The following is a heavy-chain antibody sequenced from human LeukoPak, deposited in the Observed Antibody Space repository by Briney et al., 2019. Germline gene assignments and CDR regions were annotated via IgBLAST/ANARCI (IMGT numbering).Heavy chain of an antibody. J-gene: IGHJ4*02. D-gene: IGHD3-10*01. CDR1: GGSISSYY. Sequence: PSETLSLTCTVSGGSISSYYWSWIRQPPGKGLEWIGYIYYSGSTNYNPSLKSRVTISVDTSKNQFSLKLSSVTAADTAVYYCARDGGTGSGRPTFDYWGQGTLVTVSS. V-gene: IGHV4-59*01. CDR3: ARDGGTGSGRPTFDY. CDR2: IYYSGST.